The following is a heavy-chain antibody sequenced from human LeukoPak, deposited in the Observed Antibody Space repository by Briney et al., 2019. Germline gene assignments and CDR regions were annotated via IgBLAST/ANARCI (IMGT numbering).Heavy chain of an antibody. J-gene: IGHJ4*02. Sequence: GGSLRLSCAASGFTFDNYGMSWVRQAPGKWLEWVSGINWNGGSTGYADSVKGRFTISRENAKNSLYLQMNSLRAEDTALYYCARSTSSGHYHRLLDWGLRTLVTVSS. CDR1: GFTFDNYG. D-gene: IGHD3-22*01. CDR3: ARSTSSGHYHRLLD. CDR2: INWNGGST. V-gene: IGHV3-20*04.